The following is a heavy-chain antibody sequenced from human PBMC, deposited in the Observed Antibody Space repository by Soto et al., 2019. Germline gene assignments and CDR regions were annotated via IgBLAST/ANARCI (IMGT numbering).Heavy chain of an antibody. Sequence: QLQLQESGSGLVKPSQTLSLTCAVSGGSISSGGYSWSWIRQPPGKGLEWIGYIYHSGSTYYNPSLKSRVTISVDRSKNQFSLKLSSVTAADTAVYYCAREGEIGYCSGGSCHTGGFDPWGQGTLVTVSS. CDR2: IYHSGST. J-gene: IGHJ5*02. CDR1: GGSISSGGYS. D-gene: IGHD2-15*01. V-gene: IGHV4-30-2*01. CDR3: AREGEIGYCSGGSCHTGGFDP.